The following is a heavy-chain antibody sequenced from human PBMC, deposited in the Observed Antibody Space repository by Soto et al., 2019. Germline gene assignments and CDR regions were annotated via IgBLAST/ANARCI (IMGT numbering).Heavy chain of an antibody. CDR2: GYYSGST. CDR1: GGSISTYD. V-gene: IGHV4-59*08. Sequence: SETLSLTCTVSGGSISTYDWSWIRQPPGKGLEWIGYGYYSGSTNYNPSLKSRVTISVDTSKKQFSLKLSPVTAADTAVYYCASSTPYNWNYFNYWGQGTLVTVSS. CDR3: ASSTPYNWNYFNY. D-gene: IGHD1-20*01. J-gene: IGHJ4*02.